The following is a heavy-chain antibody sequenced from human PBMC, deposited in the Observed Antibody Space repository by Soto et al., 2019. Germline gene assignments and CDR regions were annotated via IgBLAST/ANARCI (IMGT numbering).Heavy chain of an antibody. V-gene: IGHV3-66*01. CDR3: ARDSDHYYDSSGYYYFDY. D-gene: IGHD3-22*01. CDR2: IFRVGIA. CDR1: GFTVSGNY. Sequence: GGSLRLSCAASGFTVSGNYMSWVRQAPGKGLEWVSAIFRVGIAYYADSVKGRFTISRDISKNTLYLQMHSLRGEDTAVYYCARDSDHYYDSSGYYYFDYWGQGTLVTVSS. J-gene: IGHJ4*02.